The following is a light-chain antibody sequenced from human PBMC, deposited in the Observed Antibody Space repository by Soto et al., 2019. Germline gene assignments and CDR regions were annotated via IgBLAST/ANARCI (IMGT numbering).Light chain of an antibody. CDR1: QGISNY. Sequence: DIQMTQSTSSLSASVGDRVTVTCRASQGISNYLAWYQQKPGKVPELLIYAASTLQSGVPSRFSGSGSGTEFTLTISGLQPADVATYYCQKYNSAPLTFGGGTKVGIK. V-gene: IGKV1-27*01. CDR3: QKYNSAPLT. CDR2: AAS. J-gene: IGKJ4*01.